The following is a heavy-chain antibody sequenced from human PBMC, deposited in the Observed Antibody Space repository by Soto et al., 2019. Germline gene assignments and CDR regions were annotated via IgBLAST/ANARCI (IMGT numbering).Heavy chain of an antibody. CDR1: GFTFSSYG. CDR2: ISYDGSNK. CDR3: VKMGSSGYSFDY. V-gene: IGHV3-30*18. Sequence: PGGSLRLSCAASGFTFSSYGMHWVRQAPGKGLEWVAVISYDGSNKYYADSVKGRFTISRDNSKNTLYLQMSSLRAEDTAVYYCVKMGSSGYSFDYWGQGTLVTVSS. J-gene: IGHJ4*02. D-gene: IGHD3-22*01.